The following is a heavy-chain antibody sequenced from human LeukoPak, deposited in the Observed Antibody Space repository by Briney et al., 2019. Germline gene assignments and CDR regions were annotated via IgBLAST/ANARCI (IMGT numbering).Heavy chain of an antibody. J-gene: IGHJ3*01. CDR3: ARSSYSSSSSV. V-gene: IGHV3-7*03. CDR2: INSDGSEG. CDR1: GFTFSGSW. Sequence: GGSLRLSCAVSGFTFSGSWMSWSRQAPGKGLEWVASINSDGSEGYYADVVKGRFTISRDNAKNSLYLQINSLRAEDTAVYYCARSSYSSSSSVWGQGTMVTVSS. D-gene: IGHD6-6*01.